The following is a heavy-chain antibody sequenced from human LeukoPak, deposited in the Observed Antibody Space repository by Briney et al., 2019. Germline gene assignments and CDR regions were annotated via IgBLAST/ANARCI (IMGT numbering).Heavy chain of an antibody. D-gene: IGHD6-19*01. CDR3: ASSKTNGDSSGWYAGFDP. V-gene: IGHV4-59*01. CDR1: GGSINSYY. Sequence: KASATLSLTCTVSGGSINSYYWSWIRQPPGKGLEWIGYIYYSGYTNYNPSLKSRVTISVDTSKNQFSLKLSSVTAADTAVYYCASSKTNGDSSGWYAGFDPWGQGTLVTVAS. J-gene: IGHJ5*02. CDR2: IYYSGYT.